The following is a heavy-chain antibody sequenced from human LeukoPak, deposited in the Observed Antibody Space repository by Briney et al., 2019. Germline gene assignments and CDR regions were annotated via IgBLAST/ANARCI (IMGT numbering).Heavy chain of an antibody. CDR2: IIPIFGTA. CDR1: GGTFSSYA. CDR3: ARGAPRGVWNFYFDY. V-gene: IGHV1-69*05. Sequence: SVKVSCKASGGTFSSYAISWVRQAPGQGLEWMGGIIPIFGTANYAQKFQGRVTITTDESTNTAYLELRTLRSDDTAVYYCARGAPRGVWNFYFDYWGQGTLVTVSS. D-gene: IGHD1-7*01. J-gene: IGHJ4*02.